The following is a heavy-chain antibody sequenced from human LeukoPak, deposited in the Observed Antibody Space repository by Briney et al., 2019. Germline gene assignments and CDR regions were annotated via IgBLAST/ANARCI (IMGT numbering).Heavy chain of an antibody. D-gene: IGHD1-26*01. CDR2: ISDSGSTI. CDR3: AGGPQYSGSYAY. J-gene: IGHJ4*02. CDR1: GFTFSSYW. Sequence: GGSLRLSCAASGFTFSSYWMHWVRQAPGKGLEWVSYISDSGSTIKYADSVKGRFTISRDNAKNSVYLQMISLGAEDTATYYCAGGPQYSGSYAYWGQGTLVTVSS. V-gene: IGHV3-48*04.